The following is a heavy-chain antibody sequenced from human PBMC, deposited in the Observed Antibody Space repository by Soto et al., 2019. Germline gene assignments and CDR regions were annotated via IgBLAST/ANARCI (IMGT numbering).Heavy chain of an antibody. Sequence: SWVRQAPGKGLEWVSVISGSDDSTYYADSVKGRFTISRDNSKNTLYLQMNSLRAEDTAVYYCAKRSSSSTFDYWGQGTLVTASS. CDR3: AKRSSSSTFDY. CDR2: ISGSDDST. J-gene: IGHJ4*02. V-gene: IGHV3-23*01. D-gene: IGHD6-6*01.